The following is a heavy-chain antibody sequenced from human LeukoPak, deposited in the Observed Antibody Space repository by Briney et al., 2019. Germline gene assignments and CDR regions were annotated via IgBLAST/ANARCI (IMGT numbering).Heavy chain of an antibody. CDR2: ISPYNGSR. CDR1: GYTFTSYG. Sequence: ASVKVSCKASGYTFTSYGVSWVRQAPGQGLEWMGWISPYNGSRKYAQKVQGRVTMTTDASTSTAHMELRSLRSDDTAVYYCARGPLLGHFDHWGQGTLVTVSS. J-gene: IGHJ4*02. CDR3: ARGPLLGHFDH. V-gene: IGHV1-18*01. D-gene: IGHD2-15*01.